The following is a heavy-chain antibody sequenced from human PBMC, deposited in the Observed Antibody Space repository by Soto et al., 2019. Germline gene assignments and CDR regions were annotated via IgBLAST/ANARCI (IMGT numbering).Heavy chain of an antibody. V-gene: IGHV1-69*13. CDR3: ARDQGYSSSWSLPYYYYYGMDV. D-gene: IGHD6-13*01. CDR2: IIPIFGTA. Sequence: SVKVSCKASGGTFSSYAISWVRQAPGQGLEWMGGIIPIFGTANYAQKFQGRVTITADESTSTAYMELSSLRSEDTAVYYCARDQGYSSSWSLPYYYYYGMDVWG. CDR1: GGTFSSYA. J-gene: IGHJ6*02.